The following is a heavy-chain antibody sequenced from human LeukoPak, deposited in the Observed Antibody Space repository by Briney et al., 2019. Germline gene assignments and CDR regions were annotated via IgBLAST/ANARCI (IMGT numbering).Heavy chain of an antibody. CDR3: ARARTSSNYYYGIDV. Sequence: TGGSLRLSCAASGFTISSYGIHWVRQGPGKGLEWVAVTWNDGSIKYYADSVKGRFTISRDNSKNTLYLQMNGLRAEDTAVYYCARARTSSNYYYGIDVWGKGTRSPSPQ. V-gene: IGHV3-33*01. CDR1: GFTISSYG. J-gene: IGHJ6*04. D-gene: IGHD2-2*01. CDR2: TWNDGSIK.